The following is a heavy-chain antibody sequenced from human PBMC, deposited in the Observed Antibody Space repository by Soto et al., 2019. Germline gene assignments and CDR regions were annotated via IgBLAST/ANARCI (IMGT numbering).Heavy chain of an antibody. V-gene: IGHV3-11*06. J-gene: IGHJ4*02. CDR2: VSGSDTYT. CDR3: ARQTKVTKPADY. D-gene: IGHD4-17*01. Sequence: QVQLVVSGGGLVKPGGSLRLCCAASGFNFRDYYMSWFRQAPGKGLEWVSYVSGSDTYTNYADSVKGRFTVFRDKTKNPGYLQMDSLRDEDTAVYYCARQTKVTKPADYWGQGTLVTVSS. CDR1: GFNFRDYY.